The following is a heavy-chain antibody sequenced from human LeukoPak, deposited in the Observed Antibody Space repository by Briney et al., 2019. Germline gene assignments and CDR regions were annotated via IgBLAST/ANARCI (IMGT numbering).Heavy chain of an antibody. D-gene: IGHD3-10*01. Sequence: PSETLSLTCTVSGGSISSYYWSWIRQPPGKGLEWIGYIYYSGSTNYNPSLKSRVTISVDTSKNQFSLILSSVTAADTAVYYCARQERYYGSGSYTYFQHWGQGTLVTVSS. CDR3: ARQERYYGSGSYTYFQH. V-gene: IGHV4-59*08. CDR1: GGSISSYY. CDR2: IYYSGST. J-gene: IGHJ1*01.